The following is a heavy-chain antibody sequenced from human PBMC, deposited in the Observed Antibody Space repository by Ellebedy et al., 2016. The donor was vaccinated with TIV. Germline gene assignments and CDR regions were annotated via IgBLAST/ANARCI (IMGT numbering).Heavy chain of an antibody. D-gene: IGHD3-16*01. CDR2: MSSSGNT. Sequence: MPSETLSLTCTVSGDSISSYYWTWIRQPPGKGLEWIGYMSSSGNTNYTPSLKSRVTMSIDTSKNQFSLNLSVVTAADTAVYYCASTEHVGCWGYWGQGTLVTVSS. CDR1: GDSISSYY. J-gene: IGHJ4*02. V-gene: IGHV4-59*12. CDR3: ASTEHVGCWGY.